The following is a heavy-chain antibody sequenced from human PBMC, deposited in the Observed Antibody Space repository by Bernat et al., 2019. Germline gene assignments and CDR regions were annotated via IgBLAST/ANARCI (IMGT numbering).Heavy chain of an antibody. CDR2: IYYSGST. J-gene: IGHJ6*02. CDR1: GGSISSYY. CDR3: ARVLFGYYFLKGMDV. Sequence: QVQLQESGPGLVKPSETLSLTCTVSGGSISSYYWSWIRQPPGKGLEWIGYIYYSGSTNYNPSLKSRVTISVDTSKNQFSLKLSSVTAADTAVYYCARVLFGYYFLKGMDVWGQGTTVTVSS. D-gene: IGHD2/OR15-2a*01. V-gene: IGHV4-59*01.